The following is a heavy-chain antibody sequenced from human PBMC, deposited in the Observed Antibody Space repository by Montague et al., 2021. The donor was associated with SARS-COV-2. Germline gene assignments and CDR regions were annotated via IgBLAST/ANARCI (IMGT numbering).Heavy chain of an antibody. CDR1: GDSIGSGGFY. J-gene: IGHJ3*02. CDR3: ARGGFYDCAATSCTTTGAFDI. CDR2: IYHSGST. V-gene: IGHV4-31*03. Sequence: TLSLTCSVSGDSIGSGGFYCTWIRHLPGKGLEWLGNIYHSGSTYFNPSPKSRLTMSVDTSKQHFSLNLTSVTAADTAVYYCARGGFYDCAATSCTTTGAFDIWGQGTMVTVSS. D-gene: IGHD2-2*01.